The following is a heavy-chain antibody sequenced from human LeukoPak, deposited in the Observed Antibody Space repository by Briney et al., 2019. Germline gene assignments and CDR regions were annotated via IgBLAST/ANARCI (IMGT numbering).Heavy chain of an antibody. Sequence: GGSLRLSCAASGFTFDDYAMPWVRQAPGKGLEWVSGISWNSGSIGYADSVRGRFTISRDNAKNSLYLQMNSLRAEDTALYYCAKDRKPDWGGPVYYYYYYMDVWGKGTTVTVSS. CDR3: AKDRKPDWGGPVYYYYYYMDV. CDR2: ISWNSGSI. CDR1: GFTFDDYA. D-gene: IGHD2-21*01. J-gene: IGHJ6*03. V-gene: IGHV3-9*01.